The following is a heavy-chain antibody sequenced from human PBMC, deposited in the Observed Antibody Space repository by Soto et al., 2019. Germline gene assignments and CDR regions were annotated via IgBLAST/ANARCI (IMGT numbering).Heavy chain of an antibody. CDR3: ATEIAVAGTSYYYAMDV. CDR2: TYYRSKWYN. V-gene: IGHV6-1*01. J-gene: IGHJ6*02. D-gene: IGHD6-19*01. Sequence: SQTLSLNCAISGDSVSSNSAAWNWIRQSPSRGLEWLGRTYYRSKWYNDYAVSVKSRITINPDTSKNQFSLQLNSVTPEDTAVYYCATEIAVAGTSYYYAMDVWGQGTTVTVSS. CDR1: GDSVSSNSAA.